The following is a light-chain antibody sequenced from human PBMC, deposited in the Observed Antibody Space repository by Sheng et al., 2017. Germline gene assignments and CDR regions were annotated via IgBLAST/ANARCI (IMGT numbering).Light chain of an antibody. CDR3: QQYNNWPPYS. CDR2: GAS. Sequence: EIVMTQSPATLSVSPGERATLSCRASQSISFNLAWYQQRPGRFPGSSSYGASTRVTGIPARFSGSGSGTEFTLTITSLQSEDSAVYYCQQYNNWPPYSFGQGTKLESN. J-gene: IGKJ2*03. CDR1: QSISFN. V-gene: IGKV3-15*01.